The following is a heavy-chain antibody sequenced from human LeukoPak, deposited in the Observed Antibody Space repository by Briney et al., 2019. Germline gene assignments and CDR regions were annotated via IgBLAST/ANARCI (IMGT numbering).Heavy chain of an antibody. J-gene: IGHJ3*02. Sequence: SETLSLTCTVSGGSISSYYWSWIRQPPGKGLEWIGYIYYSGSTNYNPSLKSRVTISVDTSKNQFSLKLNSVTAADTAVYYCARRLLVGAFDIWGQGTMVTVSS. D-gene: IGHD3-10*01. CDR1: GGSISSYY. V-gene: IGHV4-59*08. CDR3: ARRLLVGAFDI. CDR2: IYYSGST.